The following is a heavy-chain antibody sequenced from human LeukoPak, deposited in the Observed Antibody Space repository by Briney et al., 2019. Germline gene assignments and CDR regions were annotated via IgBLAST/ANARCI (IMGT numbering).Heavy chain of an antibody. V-gene: IGHV3-23*01. CDR3: AKAGVHSSGSY. J-gene: IGHJ4*02. Sequence: GGSLRLSCAVSGFTFSSYAMSWVRQAPGKGLECVSSISNSGSSTYYADSVKVRFTISRDNSKNTLYLQMNSLRAEDTAVYYCAKAGVHSSGSYWGQGTLVTVSS. D-gene: IGHD6-19*01. CDR2: ISNSGSST. CDR1: GFTFSSYA.